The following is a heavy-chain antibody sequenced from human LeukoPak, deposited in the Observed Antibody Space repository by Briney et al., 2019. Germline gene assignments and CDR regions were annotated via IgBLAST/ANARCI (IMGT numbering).Heavy chain of an antibody. J-gene: IGHJ6*02. Sequence: GRSLRLSCAASGFTFSSYGMHWVRQAPGKGLEWVAVIWYDGSNKYYADSVKGRFTISRDNSKNTLYLQMNSLRAEDTAVYYCAREFVTTVVPYYGMEVWGQGTTVTVSS. CDR1: GFTFSSYG. D-gene: IGHD4-23*01. CDR3: AREFVTTVVPYYGMEV. CDR2: IWYDGSNK. V-gene: IGHV3-33*01.